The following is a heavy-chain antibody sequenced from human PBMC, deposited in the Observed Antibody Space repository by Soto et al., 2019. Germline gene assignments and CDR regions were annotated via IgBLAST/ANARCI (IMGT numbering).Heavy chain of an antibody. CDR2: ISWNSGSI. D-gene: IGHD6-19*01. J-gene: IGHJ4*02. CDR1: GFTFDDYA. CDR3: AKDYRAVAGSPFDY. V-gene: IGHV3-9*01. Sequence: GGSLRLSCAASGFTFDDYAMHWVRQAPGKGPEWVSGISWNSGSIGYADSVKGRFTISRDNAKNSLYLQMNSLRAEDTALYYCAKDYRAVAGSPFDYWGQGTLVTVSS.